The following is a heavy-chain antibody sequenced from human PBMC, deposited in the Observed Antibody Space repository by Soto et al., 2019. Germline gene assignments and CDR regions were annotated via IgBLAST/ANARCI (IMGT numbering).Heavy chain of an antibody. CDR2: ISASNGNT. V-gene: IGHV1-18*01. Sequence: ASEKVSCTASGYTFTRYGFSWVCQAPGQGHEWMGWISASNGNTNYAQKLQGRVTMTTDTSTGTAYMELRSLRSDDTATYYCARDSVRYCSELCCYQGYYYDEMDFWGQGTTVTVS. D-gene: IGHD2-15*01. CDR3: ARDSVRYCSELCCYQGYYYDEMDF. J-gene: IGHJ6*02. CDR1: GYTFTRYG.